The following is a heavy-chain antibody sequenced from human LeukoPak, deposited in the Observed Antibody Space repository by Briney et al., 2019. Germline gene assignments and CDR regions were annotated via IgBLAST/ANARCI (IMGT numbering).Heavy chain of an antibody. CDR3: ARDIQLST. CDR2: ISGSGGST. V-gene: IGHV3-23*01. D-gene: IGHD5-24*01. J-gene: IGHJ3*01. CDR1: GFTFSSYA. Sequence: GGSLRLSCAASGFTFSSYAMSWVRQAPGKGLEWVSSISGSGGSTDYADSVRGRFTISRDNSKDTLYLEMNSLRAEDTAIYYCARDIQLSTWGLGTMVTVSS.